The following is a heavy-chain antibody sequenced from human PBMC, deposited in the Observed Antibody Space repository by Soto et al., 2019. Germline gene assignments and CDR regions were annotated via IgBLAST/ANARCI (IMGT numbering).Heavy chain of an antibody. J-gene: IGHJ6*04. CDR3: AKDRSSSLDGMDV. D-gene: IGHD6-13*01. CDR1: GFKFTIYG. CDR2: VWYDGSSK. Sequence: GGSLRLSWAASGFKFTIYGMHWVRQAPGKGLEWVAVVWYDGSSKYYADSVKGRFTISRDNSKNTLYLQVNSLRAEDTAVYYCAKDRSSSLDGMDVWGKGTTVTVSS. V-gene: IGHV3-33*06.